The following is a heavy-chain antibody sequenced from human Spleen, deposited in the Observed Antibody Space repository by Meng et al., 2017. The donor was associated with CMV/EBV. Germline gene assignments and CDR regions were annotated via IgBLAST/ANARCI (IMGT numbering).Heavy chain of an antibody. J-gene: IGHJ5*02. CDR3: ARDKLDWFDP. CDR2: ISNSGSSI. Sequence: LTCAAFGFTFSDYYMSWIRQAPGKGLEWVSYISNSGSSIYYADSVKGRFTISRDNAKNSLYLQMNSLRAEDTAVYYCARDKLDWFDPWGQGTLVTVSS. CDR1: GFTFSDYY. V-gene: IGHV3-11*01. D-gene: IGHD1-26*01.